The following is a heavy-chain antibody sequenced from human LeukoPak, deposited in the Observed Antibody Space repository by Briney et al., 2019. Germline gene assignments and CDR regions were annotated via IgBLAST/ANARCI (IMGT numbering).Heavy chain of an antibody. CDR1: GFTFSSYE. J-gene: IGHJ4*02. CDR2: ISSSGSTI. Sequence: PGGSLRFSCAASGFTFSSYEMNWVRQAPGKGLEWVSYISSSGSTIYYADSVKGRFTISRDNAKNSLYLQMNSLRAEDTAVYYCARDLEPGYCSGGSCYSGFDYWGQGTLVTVSS. CDR3: ARDLEPGYCSGGSCYSGFDY. V-gene: IGHV3-48*03. D-gene: IGHD2-15*01.